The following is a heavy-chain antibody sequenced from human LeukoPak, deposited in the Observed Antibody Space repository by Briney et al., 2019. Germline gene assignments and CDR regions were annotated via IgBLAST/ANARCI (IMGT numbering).Heavy chain of an antibody. CDR3: VSGNSKMHFDY. CDR1: GGSISSSYY. D-gene: IGHD4-23*01. Sequence: SETLSLTCTVSGGSISSSYYWGWIRQPPGKGLEWIGSIYYSGSTYYNPSLKSRVTISADTSKNQFSLKLSSVTAADTAVYYCVSGNSKMHFDYWGRGTLVTVSS. J-gene: IGHJ4*02. CDR2: IYYSGST. V-gene: IGHV4-39*01.